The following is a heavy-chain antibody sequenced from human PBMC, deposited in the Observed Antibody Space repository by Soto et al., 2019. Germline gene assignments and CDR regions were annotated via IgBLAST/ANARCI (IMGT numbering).Heavy chain of an antibody. CDR2: IYWNDDK. Sequence: QITLKESGPTLVKPTQTLTLTCTFSGFSLSTSGVGVGWIRQPPGKALEWLALIYWNDDKRYSPSLKSRLTITKDTCKNQVVLTMTNMDPVDTATYYCTHRRGGQWLVSFDSWGQGTLVTVSS. D-gene: IGHD6-19*01. CDR3: THRRGGQWLVSFDS. J-gene: IGHJ4*02. V-gene: IGHV2-5*01. CDR1: GFSLSTSGVG.